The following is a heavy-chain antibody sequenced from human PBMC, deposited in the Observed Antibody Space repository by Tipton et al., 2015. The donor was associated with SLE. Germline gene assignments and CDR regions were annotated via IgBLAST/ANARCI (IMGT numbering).Heavy chain of an antibody. CDR3: ARDGRREGFDI. V-gene: IGHV3-30*03. CDR2: ISYDGSNK. J-gene: IGHJ3*02. Sequence: SLRLSCAASGFAFSTHSMSWVRQAPGKGLEWVAVISYDGSNKYYADSVKGRFTISRDNSKNTLYLQMNSLRAEDTAVYYCARDGRREGFDIWGQGTMVTVSS. D-gene: IGHD1-1*01. CDR1: GFAFSTHS.